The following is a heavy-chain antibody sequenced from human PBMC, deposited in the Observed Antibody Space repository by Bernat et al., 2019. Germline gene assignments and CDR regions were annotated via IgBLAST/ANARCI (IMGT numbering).Heavy chain of an antibody. CDR1: GFTFSSYW. D-gene: IGHD6-19*01. V-gene: IGHV3-7*03. CDR3: ARKRPLGQWLYYYYGMDV. J-gene: IGHJ6*02. CDR2: IKQDGSEK. Sequence: VQLVESGGGVVQPGRSLRLSCAASGFTFSSYWMSWVRQAPGKGLEWVANIKQDGSEKYYVDAVKGRFTISRDNAKNSLYLQMNSLRAEDTAVYYCARKRPLGQWLYYYYGMDVWGQGTTVTVSS.